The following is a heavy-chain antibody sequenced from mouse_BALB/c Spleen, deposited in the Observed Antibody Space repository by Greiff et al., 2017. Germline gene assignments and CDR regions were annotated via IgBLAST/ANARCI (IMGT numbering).Heavy chain of an antibody. CDR3: ARSYGNSWFAY. CDR2: ISYSGST. D-gene: IGHD2-10*02. J-gene: IGHJ3*01. V-gene: IGHV3-2*02. Sequence: VQLQQSGPGLVKPSQSLSLTCTVTGYSITSDYAWNWIRQFPGNKLEWMGYISYSGSTSYNPSLKSRISITRDTSKNQFFLQLNSVTTEDTATYYCARSYGNSWFAYWGQGTLVTVSA. CDR1: GYSITSDYA.